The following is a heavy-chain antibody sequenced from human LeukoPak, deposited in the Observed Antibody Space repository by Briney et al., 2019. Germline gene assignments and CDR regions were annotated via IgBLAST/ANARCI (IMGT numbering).Heavy chain of an antibody. CDR1: GFTFSSYS. CDR3: ARVPDDYDYGDRTQGMDV. Sequence: GGSLRLSCAASGFTFSSYSMKWVRQAPGKGLEWVSSISSNSSYIYYADSVKGRFTISRDNAKNSLYLQMNSLRAEDTAVYYCARVPDDYDYGDRTQGMDVWGQGTTVTVSS. J-gene: IGHJ6*02. D-gene: IGHD4-17*01. V-gene: IGHV3-21*01. CDR2: ISSNSSYI.